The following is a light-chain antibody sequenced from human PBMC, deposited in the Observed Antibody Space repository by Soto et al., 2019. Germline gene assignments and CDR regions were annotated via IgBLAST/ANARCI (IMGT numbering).Light chain of an antibody. Sequence: EVVMTQSPSTLSVSPGERATLSCRASQTVSRNLAWYQQRPGQAPRLLIYDISNRATGVPARFSGSGSETEFTLTIRSLQSEDFAVYFSQQYNNWPSFGQGTRLEIK. CDR1: QTVSRN. CDR3: QQYNNWPS. CDR2: DIS. J-gene: IGKJ5*01. V-gene: IGKV3-15*01.